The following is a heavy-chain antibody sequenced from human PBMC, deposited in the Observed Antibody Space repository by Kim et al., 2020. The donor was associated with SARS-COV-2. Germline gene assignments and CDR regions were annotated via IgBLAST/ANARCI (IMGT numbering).Heavy chain of an antibody. CDR1: GFTFSSYS. CDR2: ISSSSSYI. D-gene: IGHD3-10*01. J-gene: IGHJ4*02. V-gene: IGHV3-21*01. Sequence: GGSLRLSCAASGFTFSSYSMNWVRQAPGKGLEWVSSISSSSSYIYYADSVKGRFTISRDNAKNSLYLQMNSLRAEDTAVYYCARDAGNYYGSGSFGYWGQGTLVTVSS. CDR3: ARDAGNYYGSGSFGY.